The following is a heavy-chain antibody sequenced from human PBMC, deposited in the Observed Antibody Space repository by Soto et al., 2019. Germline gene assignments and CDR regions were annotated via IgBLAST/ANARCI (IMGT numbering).Heavy chain of an antibody. CDR1: GGSIGSCW. CDR3: ANDSGYGAGSSVYHHLDY. V-gene: IGHV3-7*01. CDR2: IKYYASES. D-gene: IGHD3-10*01. Sequence: GGTLTLTCTASGGSIGSCWLSWARQPQGKGLEWVATIKYYASESNYVASVNGSFTMSRNNAKNSLNLQMDRMMAEDTAVYYGANDSGYGAGSSVYHHLDYWGQGTLVTVSS. J-gene: IGHJ4*02.